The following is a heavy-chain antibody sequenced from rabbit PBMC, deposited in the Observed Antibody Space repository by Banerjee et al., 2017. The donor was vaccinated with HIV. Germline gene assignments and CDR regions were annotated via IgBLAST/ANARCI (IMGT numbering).Heavy chain of an antibody. J-gene: IGHJ4*01. CDR2: IYIGNSGST. Sequence: QEQLEESGGDLVKPEGSLTLTCTASGFSFSNGYVMCWVRQAPGKGLEWIACIYIGNSGSTYYASWAKGRFTISKTSSTTVTLQMTSLTAADTATYFCARQAGSRPDLWGPGTLVTVS. V-gene: IGHV1S45*01. CDR3: ARQAGSRPDL. D-gene: IGHD4-2*01. CDR1: GFSFSNGYV.